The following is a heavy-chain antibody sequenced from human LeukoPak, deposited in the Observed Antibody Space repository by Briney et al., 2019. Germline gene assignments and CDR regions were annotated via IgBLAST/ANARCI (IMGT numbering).Heavy chain of an antibody. V-gene: IGHV3-30*18. Sequence: GGSLRLSCVVSGFTFRDYGIHSVRQAPGKGLGWVALMSFDGSDKNFAACVKGRFPISRHNSNTPLYRHMSKLRAEQTFLYYCAKDLAGGNLPHSWGEGTLVTVHS. CDR2: MSFDGSDK. D-gene: IGHD2-8*02. CDR1: GFTFRDYG. J-gene: IGHJ4*02. CDR3: AKDLAGGNLPHS.